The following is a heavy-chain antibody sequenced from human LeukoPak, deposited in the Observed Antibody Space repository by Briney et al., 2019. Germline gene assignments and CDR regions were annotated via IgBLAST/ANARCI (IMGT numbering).Heavy chain of an antibody. CDR1: GYTFTSYG. CDR2: ISAYNGNT. J-gene: IGHJ4*02. V-gene: IGHV1-18*01. D-gene: IGHD5-12*01. CDR3: ARDSFSGYASRMDY. Sequence: GASVKVSCKASGYTFTSYGISWVRQALGQGLEWMGWISAYNGNTNYAQKLQGRVTMTTDTSTSTAYMELRSLRSDDTAVYYCARDSFSGYASRMDYWGQGTLVTVSS.